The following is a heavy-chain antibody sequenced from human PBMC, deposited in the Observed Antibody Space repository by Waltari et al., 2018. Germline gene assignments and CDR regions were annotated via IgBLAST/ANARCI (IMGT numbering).Heavy chain of an antibody. V-gene: IGHV5-51*01. D-gene: IGHD1-26*01. CDR2: ICPGDSAT. J-gene: IGHJ4*02. CDR3: ARPISGSYHAALLY. CDR1: GYSFTNYW. Sequence: EVQLVQSGVEVKKPGESLKISCKGSGYSFTNYWIGWVRQRPGKGLAWMGYICPGDSATRYSPAFQGQVTISADKSISTAYLQWSSLKASGTAMYYCARPISGSYHAALLYWGQGTLVTVSS.